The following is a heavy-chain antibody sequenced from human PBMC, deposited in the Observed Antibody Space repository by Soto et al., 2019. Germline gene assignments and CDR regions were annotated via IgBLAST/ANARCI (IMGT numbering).Heavy chain of an antibody. CDR3: ARDGREASGIDV. D-gene: IGHD1-26*01. CDR1: GGSISSHY. CDR2: IYYRGNT. Sequence: QVQLQESGPGLVKPSETLSLTCTVSGGSISSHYWSWVRQAPGKGLEWIGCIYYRGNTFYNPSLKSRGTISVDTSNNQFSLKLDSVTTADTAVCYCARDGREASGIDVWGQGTTVTVSS. J-gene: IGHJ6*02. V-gene: IGHV4-59*11.